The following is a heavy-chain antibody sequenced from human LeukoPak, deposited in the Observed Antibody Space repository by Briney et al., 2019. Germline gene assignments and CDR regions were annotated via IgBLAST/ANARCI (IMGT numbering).Heavy chain of an antibody. J-gene: IGHJ4*02. CDR2: MNPNSGNT. Sequence: GASVKVSCKASGYTFTSYDINWVRQATGQGLEWMGWMNPNSGNTGYAQKFQGRVTMTRDTSTSTVYMELSSLRSEDTAVYYCARDDTLTGTLGYWGQGTLVTVSS. D-gene: IGHD1-20*01. V-gene: IGHV1-8*01. CDR1: GYTFTSYD. CDR3: ARDDTLTGTLGY.